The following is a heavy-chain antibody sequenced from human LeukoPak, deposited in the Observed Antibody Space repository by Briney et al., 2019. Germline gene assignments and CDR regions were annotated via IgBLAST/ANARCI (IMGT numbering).Heavy chain of an antibody. CDR1: GYRFTDYW. CDR3: ARGAAGTTPDYYYFGLDV. Sequence: GESLKISCKGSGYRFTDYWIGWVRQMPGKGLEWMGIIYPGDSDTRYSPSFQGQVTISADKSINTAHLQWSSQKASDTAMYYCARGAAGTTPDYYYFGLDVWGQGTTVRVSS. J-gene: IGHJ6*02. CDR2: IYPGDSDT. V-gene: IGHV5-51*01. D-gene: IGHD1-7*01.